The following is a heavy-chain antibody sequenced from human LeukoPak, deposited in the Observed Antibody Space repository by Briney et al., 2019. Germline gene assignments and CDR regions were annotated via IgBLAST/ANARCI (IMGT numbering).Heavy chain of an antibody. CDR2: IYYSGST. Sequence: SETLSLTCTVSGGSISSYYWSWIRQPPGKGLEWIGYIYYSGSTSYNPSLKSRVTISVDTSKNQFSLKLTSVTAADTAVYYCVCRDRGVDYWGEGTLVTVSS. CDR3: VCRDRGVDY. CDR1: GGSISSYY. V-gene: IGHV4-59*01. D-gene: IGHD3-16*01. J-gene: IGHJ4*02.